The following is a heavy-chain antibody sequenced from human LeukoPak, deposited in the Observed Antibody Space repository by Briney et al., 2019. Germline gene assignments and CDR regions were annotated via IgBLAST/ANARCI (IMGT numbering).Heavy chain of an antibody. D-gene: IGHD4-17*01. V-gene: IGHV3-30*18. Sequence: GGSLRLSCAASGFTFSSYGMHWVRQAPGKGLEWLAIISYDGTNKYYADSVKGRFTISRDNSKNTLYLQMNSLRVEDTAVYYCANLATVTTRGVFDIWGQGTMVTVSS. CDR3: ANLATVTTRGVFDI. CDR2: ISYDGTNK. J-gene: IGHJ3*02. CDR1: GFTFSSYG.